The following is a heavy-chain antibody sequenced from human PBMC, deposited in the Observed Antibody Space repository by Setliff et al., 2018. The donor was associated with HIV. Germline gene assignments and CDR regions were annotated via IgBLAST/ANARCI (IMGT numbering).Heavy chain of an antibody. J-gene: IGHJ4*02. Sequence: PGESLKISCKASGYNFPNYCIAWVRQMPGKGLEWMGIIYPGDSDTRYSPSFQGQVTISADRSTSAAYLQWSSLKASDTAMYYCARLTSRDGYNRYWGQGTLVTVSS. CDR2: IYPGDSDT. V-gene: IGHV5-51*01. D-gene: IGHD5-12*01. CDR3: ARLTSRDGYNRY. CDR1: GYNFPNYC.